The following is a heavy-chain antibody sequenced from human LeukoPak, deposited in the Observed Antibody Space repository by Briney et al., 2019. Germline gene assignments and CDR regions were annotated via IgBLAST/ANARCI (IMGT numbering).Heavy chain of an antibody. D-gene: IGHD3-9*01. Sequence: GRSLRLSCVASEFTFSHYAMHWVRQAPGKGLEWVSVISYDGGDKSYADSVKGRFTVSRDNSDNMLYLQMDSLRPEDTAVYYCARFPLTRATFYFYYYMDVWGRGTTVTVSS. J-gene: IGHJ6*03. V-gene: IGHV3-30*01. CDR1: EFTFSHYA. CDR2: ISYDGGDK. CDR3: ARFPLTRATFYFYYYMDV.